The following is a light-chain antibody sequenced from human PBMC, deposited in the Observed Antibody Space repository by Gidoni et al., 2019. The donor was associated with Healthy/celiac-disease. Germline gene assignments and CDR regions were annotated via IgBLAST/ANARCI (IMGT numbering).Light chain of an antibody. CDR3: QQRSNWPLT. CDR2: DAS. V-gene: IGKV3-11*01. Sequence: EIVVTQSPATLSLSPGERATLSCRASQSVSSYVAWYQQKPGQAPRLLIYDASNRATGIPARFSGSGSGTDFTLTISSLEPEDFAVYYCQQRSNWPLTFGGGTKVEIK. J-gene: IGKJ4*01. CDR1: QSVSSY.